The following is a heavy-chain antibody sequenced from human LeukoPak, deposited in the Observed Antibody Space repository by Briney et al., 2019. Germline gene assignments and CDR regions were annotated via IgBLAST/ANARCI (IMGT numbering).Heavy chain of an antibody. CDR3: AKVSDYYYGMDV. Sequence: PGGSVRLSCVASGFAFSSYAMSWVRQAPGKGLEWVSAISGSGGSTYYADSVKGRFTIARDNSKNTLYLQMNSLRAEDTAVYYCAKVSDYYYGMDVWGQGTTVTVSS. CDR2: ISGSGGST. J-gene: IGHJ6*02. D-gene: IGHD3-10*01. V-gene: IGHV3-23*01. CDR1: GFAFSSYA.